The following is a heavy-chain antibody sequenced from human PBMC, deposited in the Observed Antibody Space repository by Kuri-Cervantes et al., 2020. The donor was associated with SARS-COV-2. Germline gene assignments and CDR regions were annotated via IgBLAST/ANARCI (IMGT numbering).Heavy chain of an antibody. CDR1: GGSITSHY. J-gene: IGHJ5*02. CDR2: FYYSGST. D-gene: IGHD3-3*01. CDR3: ARRLSTTIFGVVSAPNWFDP. V-gene: IGHV4-59*08. Sequence: SETLSLTCTVSGGSITSHYWSWIRQSPGKGLEWIGYFYYSGSTYYNPSLKSRVTISVDTSKNQFSLKLSSVTAADTAVYYCARRLSTTIFGVVSAPNWFDPWGQGTLVTVSS.